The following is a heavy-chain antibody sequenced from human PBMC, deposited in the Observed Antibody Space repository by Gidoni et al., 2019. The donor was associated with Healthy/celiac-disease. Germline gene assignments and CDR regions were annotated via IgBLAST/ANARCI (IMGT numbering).Heavy chain of an antibody. CDR2: ISGSGGST. CDR1: GFTFSSYA. D-gene: IGHD6-13*01. V-gene: IGHV3-23*01. J-gene: IGHJ4*02. CDR3: ARSPGIAAAGIFYFDY. Sequence: EVQLLESGGGLVQPGGSLRLSCAASGFTFSSYAMSWVRQAPGKGLEWVSAISGSGGSTYYADSVKGRFTISRDNSKNTLYLQMNSLRAEDTAVYYCARSPGIAAAGIFYFDYWGQGTLVTVSS.